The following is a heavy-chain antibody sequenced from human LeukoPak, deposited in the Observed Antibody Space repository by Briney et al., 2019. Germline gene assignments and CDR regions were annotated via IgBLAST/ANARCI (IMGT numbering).Heavy chain of an antibody. D-gene: IGHD6-19*01. Sequence: SVRVSCTASGFTFTSSAVQWVRQARGQRLEWIGWIVVGSGNTNYAQKFQERVTITRDMSTSTAYMELSSLRSEDTAVYYCAAEGGAGEAVAGIWGQGTLVTVSS. CDR3: AAEGGAGEAVAGI. CDR2: IVVGSGNT. CDR1: GFTFTSSA. V-gene: IGHV1-58*01. J-gene: IGHJ4*02.